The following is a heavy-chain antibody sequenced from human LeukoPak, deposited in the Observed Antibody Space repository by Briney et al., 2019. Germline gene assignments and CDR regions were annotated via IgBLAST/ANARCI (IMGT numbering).Heavy chain of an antibody. J-gene: IGHJ4*02. D-gene: IGHD5-24*01. V-gene: IGHV3-53*01. CDR3: ARGDGYNYWEY. CDR2: FYIDGST. Sequence: PGGSLRLSCAASGLPVSSNYMSWVRQAPGKGLEWVSVFYIDGSTCYADSVKGRFTISRDNSKNTLYLQMNSLRAEDTAVYYCARGDGYNYWEYWGQGTLVTVSS. CDR1: GLPVSSNY.